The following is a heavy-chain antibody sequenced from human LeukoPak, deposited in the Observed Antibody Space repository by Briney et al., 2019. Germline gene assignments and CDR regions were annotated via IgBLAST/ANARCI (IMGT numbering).Heavy chain of an antibody. J-gene: IGHJ6*02. CDR2: ISGSGGYT. D-gene: IGHD2-8*02. Sequence: HAGGSLRLSCAASGFTFSSYAMSWVRQAPGKGLEWVSAISGSGGYTFYADSVKGRFTISRDNAKNSLYLQMNSLRAEDTAVYYCARDLVNYYYGMDVWGQGTTVTVSS. CDR1: GFTFSSYA. V-gene: IGHV3-23*01. CDR3: ARDLVNYYYGMDV.